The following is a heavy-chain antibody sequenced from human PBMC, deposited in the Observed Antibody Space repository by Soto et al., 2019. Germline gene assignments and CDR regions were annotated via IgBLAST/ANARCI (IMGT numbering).Heavy chain of an antibody. D-gene: IGHD6-13*01. V-gene: IGHV1-69*13. CDR1: GGTFSNYA. CDR2: IIPIFGTA. Sequence: SVKVSCKASGGTFSNYAISWVRQAPGQGLEWMGGIIPIFGTANYAQKFQGRVTITADEPTSTAYMELSSLRSEDTAVYYCARAGLVLYRWFDPWGQGTLVTVSS. J-gene: IGHJ5*02. CDR3: ARAGLVLYRWFDP.